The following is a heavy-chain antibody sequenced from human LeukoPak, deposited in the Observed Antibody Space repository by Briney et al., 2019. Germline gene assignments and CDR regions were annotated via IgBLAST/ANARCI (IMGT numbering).Heavy chain of an antibody. CDR3: VREALRSGSYYGYFDF. V-gene: IGHV3-53*01. Sequence: GGSLRLSCAACEFTVSSNYMSCVRPAPGKGLECVATIDSGGSTYHADSVKGRFTISRDNSKNTLYLQMNSLRAEDTAVYYCVREALRSGSYYGYFDFWGQGTLVTVSS. J-gene: IGHJ4*02. CDR1: EFTVSSNY. CDR2: IDSGGST. D-gene: IGHD3-10*01.